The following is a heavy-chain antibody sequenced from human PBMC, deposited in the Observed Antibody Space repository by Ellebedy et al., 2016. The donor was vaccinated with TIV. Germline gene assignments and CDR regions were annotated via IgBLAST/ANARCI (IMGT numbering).Heavy chain of an antibody. CDR1: GYTFTGYY. D-gene: IGHD2-2*03. CDR3: ARDVGIVVVPAATEGGDYYMDV. CDR2: INPNSGGT. V-gene: IGHV1-2*02. J-gene: IGHJ6*03. Sequence: ASVKVSCXASGYTFTGYYMHWVRQAPGQGLEWMGWINPNSGGTNYAQKFQGRVTMTRDTSISTAYMELSRLRSDDTAVYYCARDVGIVVVPAATEGGDYYMDVWGKGTTVTVSS.